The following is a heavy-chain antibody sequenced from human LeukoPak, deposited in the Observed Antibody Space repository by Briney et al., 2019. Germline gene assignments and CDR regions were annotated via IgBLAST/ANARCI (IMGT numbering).Heavy chain of an antibody. J-gene: IGHJ6*03. V-gene: IGHV1-46*01. CDR1: GYTFTSYY. Sequence: ASVKVSCKASGYTFTSYYMHWVRQAPGQGLEWMGIINPSGGSTSYAQKFQGRVTMTRDMSTSTVYMELSSLRSEDTAVYYCARDLHDFWSGYPEYYYSYMDVWGKGTTVTVSS. CDR2: INPSGGST. CDR3: ARDLHDFWSGYPEYYYSYMDV. D-gene: IGHD3-3*01.